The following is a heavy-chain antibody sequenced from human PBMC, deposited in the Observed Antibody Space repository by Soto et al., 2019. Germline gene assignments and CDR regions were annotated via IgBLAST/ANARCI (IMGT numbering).Heavy chain of an antibody. J-gene: IGHJ4*02. Sequence: QVQLVQSGAEVKKPGASVKVSCKASGYTFTTYGISWVRQAPGQGLEWMGWISAYNGNTNYAQKLRGRVTMTTDTSTSTAYMELRSLRSDDTAMYYCARDWGRGQFLTNKDYWGQGTLVTVSS. CDR2: ISAYNGNT. V-gene: IGHV1-18*01. CDR1: GYTFTTYG. D-gene: IGHD3-9*01. CDR3: ARDWGRGQFLTNKDY.